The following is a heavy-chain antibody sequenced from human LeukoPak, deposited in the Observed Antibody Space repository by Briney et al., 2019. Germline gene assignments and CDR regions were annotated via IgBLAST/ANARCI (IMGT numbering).Heavy chain of an antibody. D-gene: IGHD4-23*01. CDR3: ASASYGGSQGEYTWFDP. CDR2: INPNSGGT. J-gene: IGHJ5*02. Sequence: GASVEVSCKASGYTFTCYYMHLVRQAPGQGLEWMRLINPNSGGTNYAQKFQRRVTMTRDTSISTAYMELSRLRSDDTAVYYCASASYGGSQGEYTWFDPWGQGTLVTVSS. CDR1: GYTFTCYY. V-gene: IGHV1-2*02.